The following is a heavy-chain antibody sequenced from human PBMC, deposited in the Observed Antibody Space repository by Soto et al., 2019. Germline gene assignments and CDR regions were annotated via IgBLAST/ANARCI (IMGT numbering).Heavy chain of an antibody. J-gene: IGHJ6*02. CDR3: AKDSWAIFGVPAGEYYAMDV. V-gene: IGHV3-23*01. Sequence: LRLSCVASGFTFENYAMSWVRQAPGKGLEWVSAISGSGGTTYYSDSVKGRFTISRDNSKNTVYLQMNDLRVEDAAEYFCAKDSWAIFGVPAGEYYAMDVWGQGTAVTVSS. CDR1: GFTFENYA. CDR2: ISGSGGTT. D-gene: IGHD3-3*01.